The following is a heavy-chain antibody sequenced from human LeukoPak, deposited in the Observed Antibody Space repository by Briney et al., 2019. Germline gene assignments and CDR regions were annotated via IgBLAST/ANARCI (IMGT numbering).Heavy chain of an antibody. V-gene: IGHV1-46*01. CDR3: ARFQASEFRGFDH. CDR2: INPSGGST. D-gene: IGHD3-10*01. J-gene: IGHJ4*02. Sequence: ASVKVSCKASGYTFGANYVHWVRQAPGQGLEWMGIINPSGGSTSYAQKFQGRVTMTTDTSTSTVYLELQTLTSDDTAIYYCARFQASEFRGFDHWGQGTLITVSS. CDR1: GYTFGANY.